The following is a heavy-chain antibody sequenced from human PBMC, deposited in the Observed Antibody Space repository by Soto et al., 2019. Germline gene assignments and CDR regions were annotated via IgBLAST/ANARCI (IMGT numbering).Heavy chain of an antibody. CDR1: GGTFRNSA. V-gene: IGHV1-69*13. CDR2: IMPIFRTP. CDR3: ARDNDRPQLGGNYYYILDV. Sequence: SVKVSCKASGGTFRNSAISWVRQAPGQGLEWMGGIMPIFRTPDYAQKFQGRVTITADESTTTAYMELSGLRSDDTAVYYCARDNDRPQLGGNYYYILDVWGQGTTVTAP. J-gene: IGHJ6*02. D-gene: IGHD1-1*01.